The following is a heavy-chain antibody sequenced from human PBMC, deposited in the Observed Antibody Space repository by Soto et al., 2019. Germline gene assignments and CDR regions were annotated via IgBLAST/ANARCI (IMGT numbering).Heavy chain of an antibody. V-gene: IGHV1-69*06. J-gene: IGHJ4*02. CDR3: ASQLGFGEITLDY. CDR1: GGTFSSYA. CDR2: IIPIFGTA. D-gene: IGHD3-10*01. Sequence: QVQLVQSGAEVKKPGSSVKVSCKASGGTFSSYAISWVRQAPGQGLEWMGGIIPIFGTANYAQKFQGRVTITADKSTSTAYMERCSLRSEDTDVYYWASQLGFGEITLDYWGQGTLVTVAS.